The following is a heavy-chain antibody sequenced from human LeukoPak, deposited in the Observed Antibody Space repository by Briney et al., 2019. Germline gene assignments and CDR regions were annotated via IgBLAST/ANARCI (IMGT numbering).Heavy chain of an antibody. CDR3: ARDLRGYSSSSPRGYYYYYGMDV. CDR1: GGSISSSSYY. J-gene: IGHJ6*02. CDR2: IYYSGSA. D-gene: IGHD6-13*01. V-gene: IGHV4-39*07. Sequence: SETLSLTCTVSGGSISSSSYYWGWIRQPPGKGLEWIGSIYYSGSAYYNPSLKSRVTISVDTSKNQFSLKLSSVTAADTAVYYCARDLRGYSSSSPRGYYYYYGMDVWGQGTTVTVSS.